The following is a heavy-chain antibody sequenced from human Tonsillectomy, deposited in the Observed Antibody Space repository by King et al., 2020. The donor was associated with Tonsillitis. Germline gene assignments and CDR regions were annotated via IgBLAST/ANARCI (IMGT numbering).Heavy chain of an antibody. CDR1: GYTFTGYY. D-gene: IGHD1-26*01. J-gene: IGHJ4*02. CDR3: ARDGSGGSYTYDSVVLDY. CDR2: INPNSGGT. Sequence: VQLVESGAEVKKPGASVKVSCKASGYTFTGYYMHWVRQAPGQGLEWMGWINPNSGGTNSAQKFQGRVTMTRDTSISTVYMELSRLISDDTALYYCARDGSGGSYTYDSVVLDYGGQGTLVTVSS. V-gene: IGHV1-2*02.